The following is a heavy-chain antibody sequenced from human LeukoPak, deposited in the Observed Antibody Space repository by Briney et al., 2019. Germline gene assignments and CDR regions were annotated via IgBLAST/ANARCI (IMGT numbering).Heavy chain of an antibody. V-gene: IGHV4-30-4*01. J-gene: IGHJ5*02. CDR2: IYYSGST. Sequence: SQTLPLTCTVSGGSISTGDYYWSWIRQPPGKGLEWIGYIYYSGSTYYNPSLKGRVTISVDTSKNQFSLKLSSVTAADTAVYYCARALYCSSTSCFGYNWFDPWGQGTLVTVSS. CDR3: ARALYCSSTSCFGYNWFDP. D-gene: IGHD2-2*01. CDR1: GGSISTGDYY.